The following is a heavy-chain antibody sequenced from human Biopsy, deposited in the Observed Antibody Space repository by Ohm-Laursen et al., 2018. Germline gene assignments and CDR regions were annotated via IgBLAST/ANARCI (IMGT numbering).Heavy chain of an antibody. D-gene: IGHD3-22*01. CDR3: ARDYDTSGYYYVS. CDR1: GGSINSGGHF. V-gene: IGHV4-31*01. Sequence: SQTLSLTCSVSGGSINSGGHFWGWVRQSPGKGLEWIGYIYDNGDTYYNPSLMSLVSISADTSKNQVSLRPNSVTAADTAVYYCARDYDTSGYYYVSWGQGTLVTVSS. CDR2: IYDNGDT. J-gene: IGHJ5*02.